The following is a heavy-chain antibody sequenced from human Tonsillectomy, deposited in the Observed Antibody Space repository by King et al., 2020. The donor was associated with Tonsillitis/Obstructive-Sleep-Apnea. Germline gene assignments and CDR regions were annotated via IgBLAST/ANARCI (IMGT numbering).Heavy chain of an antibody. CDR2: IHYSGST. D-gene: IGHD2-2*01. CDR3: ARVWGYCSSTSCYAGWFDP. J-gene: IGHJ5*02. CDR1: GGSVSSDSYY. Sequence: VQLQESGPGLVKPSETLSLTCTVSGGSVSSDSYYWRWIRQPPGKGLEWIGDIHYSGSTNYNPSLKSRVTISVDTSKNQFSLKLSSVTAADTAVYYCARVWGYCSSTSCYAGWFDPWGQGTLVTVSS. V-gene: IGHV4-61*01.